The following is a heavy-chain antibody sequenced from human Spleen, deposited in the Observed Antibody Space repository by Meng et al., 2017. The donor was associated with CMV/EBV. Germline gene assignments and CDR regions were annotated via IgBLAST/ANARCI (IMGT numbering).Heavy chain of an antibody. Sequence: ASVKVSCKASGYTFTGYYLHWVRQAPGQGLEWMGWINPNSGDTNYAEDFQGRVIMTRDTSISTAYMELSRLRSDDTAVYYCARDAAMVRPYHYYYYGMDVWGQGTTVTVSS. D-gene: IGHD3-10*01. J-gene: IGHJ6*02. V-gene: IGHV1-2*02. CDR2: INPNSGDT. CDR3: ARDAAMVRPYHYYYYGMDV. CDR1: GYTFTGYY.